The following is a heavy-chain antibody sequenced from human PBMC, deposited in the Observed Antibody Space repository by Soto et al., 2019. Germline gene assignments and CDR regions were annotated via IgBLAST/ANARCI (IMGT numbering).Heavy chain of an antibody. V-gene: IGHV4-59*01. J-gene: IGHJ4*02. D-gene: IGHD7-27*01. CDR2: IYYSGST. CDR1: GGSLSSYY. CDR3: ARTGGSTNDY. Sequence: PSETLSLTCVVSGGSLSSYYWSWIRQPPGKGLEWIGYIYYSGSTNYNPSLKSRVTISVDTSKNQFSLKLSSVTAADTAVYYCARTGGSTNDYGARETLVPVSS.